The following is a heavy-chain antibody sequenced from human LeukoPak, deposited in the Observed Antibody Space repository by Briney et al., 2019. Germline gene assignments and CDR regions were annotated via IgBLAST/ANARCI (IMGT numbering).Heavy chain of an antibody. J-gene: IGHJ4*02. Sequence: SETLSLTCAVYGGSFSGYYWSWIRQPPGKGLEWIGEINHSGSTNYNPSLKSRVTISVDTSKNQFSLKLSSVTAADTAVYYCAGGYNWGSLLVYWGQGTLVTVSS. CDR2: INHSGST. V-gene: IGHV4-34*01. D-gene: IGHD7-27*01. CDR1: GGSFSGYY. CDR3: AGGYNWGSLLVY.